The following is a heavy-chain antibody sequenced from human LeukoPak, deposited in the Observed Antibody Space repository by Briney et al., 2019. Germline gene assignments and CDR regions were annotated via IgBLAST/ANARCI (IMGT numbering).Heavy chain of an antibody. D-gene: IGHD2-21*02. V-gene: IGHV4-39*01. CDR1: GGSISSSRYY. CDR2: IYNSGST. Sequence: SETLSLTCSVSGGSISSSRYYWGWIRQPPGKGLDWIGTIYNSGSTYYTPSLKSRVTMSIDTSKKQFSLKLSSVTAAGTAVYYCARHVGVTPRLDYWGQGTLVTVSS. J-gene: IGHJ4*02. CDR3: ARHVGVTPRLDY.